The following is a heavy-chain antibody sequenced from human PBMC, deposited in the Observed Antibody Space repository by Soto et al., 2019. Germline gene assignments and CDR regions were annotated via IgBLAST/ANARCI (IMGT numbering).Heavy chain of an antibody. CDR2: INSDGSST. V-gene: IGHV3-74*01. CDR3: ARDPPRIAAAGI. J-gene: IGHJ4*02. D-gene: IGHD6-13*01. CDR1: GFTFSSYW. Sequence: GGSLRLSCAASGFTFSSYWVHWVRQAPGKGLVWVSRINSDGSSTSYADSVKGRFTISRDNAKNTLYLQMNSLRAEDTAVYYCARDPPRIAAAGIWGQGTLVTVSS.